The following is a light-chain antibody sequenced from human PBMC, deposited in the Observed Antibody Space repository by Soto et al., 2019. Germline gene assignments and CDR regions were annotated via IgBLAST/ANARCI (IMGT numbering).Light chain of an antibody. J-gene: IGKJ5*01. CDR3: QQRSNWPSIT. CDR1: QSVRSN. V-gene: IGKV3-11*01. CDR2: DAS. Sequence: IVLTQAPGTLSLSQGERATLSCRASQSVRSNLAWYQQKPGQAPRLPIYDASNRATGIPARFSGSGSGTDFTLTISSLEPEDFAVYYCQQRSNWPSITFGQGTRLEIK.